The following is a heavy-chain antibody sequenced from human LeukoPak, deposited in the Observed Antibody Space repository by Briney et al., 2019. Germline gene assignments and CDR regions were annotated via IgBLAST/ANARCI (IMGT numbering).Heavy chain of an antibody. Sequence: GGSLRLSCVASGFTFSSYWMHWVRQAPGKGLVWVSRINSDGSSTSYADSVKGRFTISRDNAKNTLYLQMNSLRAEDTAVYYCARGATMVRGVIPRFDPWGQGTLVTVSS. CDR2: INSDGSST. CDR3: ARGATMVRGVIPRFDP. CDR1: GFTFSSYW. D-gene: IGHD3-10*01. J-gene: IGHJ5*02. V-gene: IGHV3-74*01.